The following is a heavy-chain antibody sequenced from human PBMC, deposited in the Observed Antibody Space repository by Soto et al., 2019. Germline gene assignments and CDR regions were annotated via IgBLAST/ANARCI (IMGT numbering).Heavy chain of an antibody. J-gene: IGHJ4*02. Sequence: PSETLSLTCTVSGGSVSSGSYYWSWIRQPPGKGLEWIGYIYYSGSTDYNPSLKSRVTISVDTSKNQFSLKLSSVTAADKAVYYCARESIVATITGDYFDYWGQATLVTVSS. V-gene: IGHV4-61*01. D-gene: IGHD5-12*01. CDR1: GGSVSSGSYY. CDR3: ARESIVATITGDYFDY. CDR2: IYYSGST.